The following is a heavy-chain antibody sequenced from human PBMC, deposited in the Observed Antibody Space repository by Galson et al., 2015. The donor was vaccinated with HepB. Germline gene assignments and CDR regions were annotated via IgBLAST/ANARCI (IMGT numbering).Heavy chain of an antibody. V-gene: IGHV4-34*01. CDR3: ARVGYYYDSSGTNHDY. Sequence: TLSLTCAVYGGSFSGYYWSWIRQPPGKGLEWIGEINHSGSTNYNPSLKSRVTISVDTSKNQFSLKLSSVTAADTAVYYCARVGYYYDSSGTNHDYWGQGTLVTVSS. J-gene: IGHJ4*02. CDR1: GGSFSGYY. CDR2: INHSGST. D-gene: IGHD3-22*01.